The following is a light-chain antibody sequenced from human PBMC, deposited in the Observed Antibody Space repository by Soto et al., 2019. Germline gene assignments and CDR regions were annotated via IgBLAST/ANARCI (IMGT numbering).Light chain of an antibody. CDR3: QQYLHTPRT. J-gene: IGKJ1*01. V-gene: IGKV4-1*01. CDR1: QSVLYSSNNKNY. CDR2: WAS. Sequence: DIVMTQSPDSLTVSLGERATINCKSSQSVLYSSNNKNYLAWYQQKPGQPPKLLIYWASTRESGVPDRFSGSGSGTDFTLTISSLQAEDVAVYSCQQYLHTPRTFGRGTKVELK.